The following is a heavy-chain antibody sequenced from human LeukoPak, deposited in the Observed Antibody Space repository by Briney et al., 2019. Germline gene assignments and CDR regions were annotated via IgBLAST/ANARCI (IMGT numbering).Heavy chain of an antibody. CDR3: ASVLYCGADCYSGRYFFDY. CDR2: INPSGDST. D-gene: IGHD2-21*02. Sequence: ASVKVSCKASGYTFTSYDMHWVRQAPGQGLEWMGIINPSGDSTSHAQKFQGRVTMTRDTSTSTVYMELSSLRSEDTAVYYCASVLYCGADCYSGRYFFDYWGQGTLVTVSS. V-gene: IGHV1-46*01. J-gene: IGHJ4*02. CDR1: GYTFTSYD.